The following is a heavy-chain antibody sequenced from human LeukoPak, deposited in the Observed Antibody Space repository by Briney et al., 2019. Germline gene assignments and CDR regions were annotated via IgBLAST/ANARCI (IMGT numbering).Heavy chain of an antibody. D-gene: IGHD6-13*01. CDR3: ARSYSSSWLYYYGMDV. J-gene: IGHJ6*02. CDR2: INPNSGGT. Sequence: ASVKVSCKASGNTFTGYYMHWVRQAPGQGLEWMGWINPNSGGTNYAQKFQGRVTMTRDTSISTAYMELSRLRSDDTAVYYCARSYSSSWLYYYGMDVWGQGTTVTVSS. CDR1: GNTFTGYY. V-gene: IGHV1-2*02.